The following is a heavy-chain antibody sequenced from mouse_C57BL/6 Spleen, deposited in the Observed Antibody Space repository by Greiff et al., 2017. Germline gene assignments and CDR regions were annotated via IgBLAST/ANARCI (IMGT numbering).Heavy chain of an antibody. V-gene: IGHV5-9*01. CDR1: GFTFSSYT. Sequence: EVNVVESGGGLVKPGGSLKLSCAASGFTFSSYTMSWVRQTPEKRLEWVATISGGGGNTYYPDSVKGRFTISRDNAKNTLYLQMSSLRSEDTALYYCARRNYGSSKDFDYWGQGTTLTVSS. D-gene: IGHD1-1*01. CDR3: ARRNYGSSKDFDY. J-gene: IGHJ2*01. CDR2: ISGGGGNT.